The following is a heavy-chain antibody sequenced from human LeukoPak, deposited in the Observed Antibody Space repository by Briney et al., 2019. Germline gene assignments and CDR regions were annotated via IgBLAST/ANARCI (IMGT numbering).Heavy chain of an antibody. Sequence: ASVKVSCKASGYTFTGYYMHWVRQAPGQGLEWMGWINPNSGGTNYAQKFQGRVTMTRDTSISTAYMELRSRRSDDTAVYYCARMLYDFWSGYYALGYWGQGTLVTVSS. CDR1: GYTFTGYY. V-gene: IGHV1-2*02. CDR2: INPNSGGT. D-gene: IGHD3-3*01. CDR3: ARMLYDFWSGYYALGY. J-gene: IGHJ4*02.